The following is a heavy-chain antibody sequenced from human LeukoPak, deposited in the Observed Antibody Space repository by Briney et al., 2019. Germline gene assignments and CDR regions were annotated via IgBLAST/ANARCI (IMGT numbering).Heavy chain of an antibody. CDR1: GGSISTYY. J-gene: IGHJ4*02. V-gene: IGHV4-59*13. CDR3: ARDHYGGNPIDY. Sequence: PSETLSLTCTVSGGSISTYYWTWIRQPPGKGLEWIGNVYYSGTTNYNPSLKSRVTISVDTSKNQFSLKLSSVTAADTAVYYCARDHYGGNPIDYWGQGTLVTVSS. CDR2: VYYSGTT. D-gene: IGHD4-23*01.